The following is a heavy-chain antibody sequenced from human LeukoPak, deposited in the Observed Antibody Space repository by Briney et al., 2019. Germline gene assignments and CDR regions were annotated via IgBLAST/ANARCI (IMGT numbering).Heavy chain of an antibody. J-gene: IGHJ4*02. CDR1: GFTFDDYA. V-gene: IGHV3-9*01. CDR2: FSWNSGSI. CDR3: AKAREDYEESGDFDY. D-gene: IGHD3-16*01. Sequence: GGSLRLSCAASGFTFDDYAMHWVRQAPGKGLEWVSGFSWNSGSIGYADSVKGRFTISRDNAKNSLYLQMNSLRAEDTALYYCAKAREDYEESGDFDYWGQGTLVTVSS.